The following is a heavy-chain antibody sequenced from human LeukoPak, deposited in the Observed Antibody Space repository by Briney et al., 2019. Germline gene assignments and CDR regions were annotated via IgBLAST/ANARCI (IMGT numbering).Heavy chain of an antibody. Sequence: GSLRLSCAASGFTFSTYNMNWVRQAPGKGLEWVSYISSSSGIMYYADSVKGRFTISRDNAKNSLYLQMNSLRAEDTAVYYCARDGWLRGQGTLVTVSS. V-gene: IGHV3-48*01. D-gene: IGHD5-12*01. CDR3: ARDGWL. J-gene: IGHJ4*02. CDR1: GFTFSTYN. CDR2: ISSSSGIM.